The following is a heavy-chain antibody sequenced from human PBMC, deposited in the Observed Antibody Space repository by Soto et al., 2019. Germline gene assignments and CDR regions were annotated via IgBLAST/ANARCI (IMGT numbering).Heavy chain of an antibody. D-gene: IGHD6-19*01. CDR1: GGSFSGDY. J-gene: IGHJ5*02. V-gene: IGHV4-34*01. CDR2: INHSGRT. CDR3: ARASLGIAVLGTGRSKNNWFDP. Sequence: QVQLQQWGAGLLKPSETLSLTCAVYGGSFSGDYWSWIRQPPGKALEWIGEINHSGRTNYNPSLKSRVTTSIATSKNQFSLTLSSVTAADTAIYYCARASLGIAVLGTGRSKNNWFDPWGQGTLVTVSS.